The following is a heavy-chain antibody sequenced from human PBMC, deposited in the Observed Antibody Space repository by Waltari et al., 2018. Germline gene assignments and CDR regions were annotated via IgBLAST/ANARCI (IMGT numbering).Heavy chain of an antibody. CDR3: ARPGGITMVRGVIIMGAFDI. CDR2: IYYSGST. V-gene: IGHV4-39*01. Sequence: QLQLQESGPGLVKPSETLSLTCTVSGGSISSSSYYWGWIRQPPGQGLEWIGSIYYSGSTYYNPSLKSRVTISVDTSKNQFSLKLSSVTAADTAVYYCARPGGITMVRGVIIMGAFDIWGQGTMVTVSS. J-gene: IGHJ3*02. CDR1: GGSISSSSYY. D-gene: IGHD3-10*01.